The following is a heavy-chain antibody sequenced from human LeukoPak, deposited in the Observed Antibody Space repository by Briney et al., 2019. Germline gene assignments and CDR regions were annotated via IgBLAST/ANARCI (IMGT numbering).Heavy chain of an antibody. CDR1: GFTFSSYS. D-gene: IGHD1-26*01. CDR3: ASLWELLTWAYFDY. V-gene: IGHV3-21*01. J-gene: IGHJ4*02. Sequence: GGSLRLSCAASGFTFSSYSMNWVRQAPGKGLEWVSSISSSSSSYIYYADSVKGRFTISRDNAKNSLYLQMNSLRAEDTAVYYCASLWELLTWAYFDYWGQGTLVTVSS. CDR2: ISSSSSSYI.